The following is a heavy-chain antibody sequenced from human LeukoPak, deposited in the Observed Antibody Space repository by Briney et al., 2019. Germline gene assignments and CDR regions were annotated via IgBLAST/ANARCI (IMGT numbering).Heavy chain of an antibody. CDR3: AIQPWGSGNNWYFDL. Sequence: ASVRVSCKPSGYTFSGFYIHWVRQAPGQGLEWMGWISPNGGGTDYAQRFQGRVTMTRDTSISTAYMELSSLRSDDTAVYYCAIQPWGSGNNWYFDLWGRGTLVTVSS. J-gene: IGHJ2*01. V-gene: IGHV1-2*02. CDR2: ISPNGGGT. D-gene: IGHD7-27*01. CDR1: GYTFSGFY.